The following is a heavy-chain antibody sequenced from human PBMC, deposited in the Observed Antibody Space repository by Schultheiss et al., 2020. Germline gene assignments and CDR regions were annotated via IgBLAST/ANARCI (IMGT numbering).Heavy chain of an antibody. Sequence: SETLSLTCTVSGGSISSYYWSWIRQPPGKGLEWIGYIYYSGNTNYNPSLKSRVTISVDTSKNQFSLKLSSVTAADTAVYYCATSGSYDYYYYYMDVWGKGTTVTVSS. D-gene: IGHD1-26*01. CDR2: IYYSGNT. J-gene: IGHJ6*03. V-gene: IGHV4-59*01. CDR1: GGSISSYY. CDR3: ATSGSYDYYYYYMDV.